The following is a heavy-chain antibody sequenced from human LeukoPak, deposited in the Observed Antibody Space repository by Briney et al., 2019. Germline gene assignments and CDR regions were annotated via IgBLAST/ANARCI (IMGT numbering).Heavy chain of an antibody. CDR2: IYYSGST. CDR3: ARGGRYYYYGMDV. J-gene: IGHJ6*02. V-gene: IGHV4-30-4*01. D-gene: IGHD6-25*01. CDR1: GGSISSGDYY. Sequence: SETLSLTCTVSGGSISSGDYYWSWIRQPPGKGLEWIGYIYYSGSTYYNPSLKSRVTISVDTSKNQFSLKLSSVTAADTAVYYCARGGRYYYYGMDVWGQGTTVTVSS.